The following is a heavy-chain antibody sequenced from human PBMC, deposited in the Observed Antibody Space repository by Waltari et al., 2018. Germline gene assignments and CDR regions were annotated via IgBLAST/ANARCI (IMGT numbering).Heavy chain of an antibody. Sequence: QVQLQESGPGLVKPSETLSLTCTDPDGSISSYSLIWIRQPPGRGLEWLGYNYYSGGTNYNPSLKSRVTISVDTSKNQFSLKLSSVTAADTAVYYCARGRYCTNGVCYTGGPGPLDVWGQGTTVTVSS. CDR2: NYYSGGT. V-gene: IGHV4-59*01. CDR3: ARGRYCTNGVCYTGGPGPLDV. D-gene: IGHD2-8*01. CDR1: DGSISSYS. J-gene: IGHJ6*02.